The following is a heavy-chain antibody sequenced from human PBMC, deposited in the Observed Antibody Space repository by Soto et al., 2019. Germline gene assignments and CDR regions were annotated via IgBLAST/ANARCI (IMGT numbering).Heavy chain of an antibody. V-gene: IGHV4-39*01. CDR3: ARLYYDILTGYHNWFDP. Sequence: PSETLSLTCTVSGGSICSSSYYWSWIRQPPGKGLEWIGSIYYSGSTYYNPSLKSRVTISVDTSKNQFSLKLSSVTAADTAVYYCARLYYDILTGYHNWFDPWGQGTLVTVSS. CDR1: GGSICSSSYY. CDR2: IYYSGST. J-gene: IGHJ5*02. D-gene: IGHD3-9*01.